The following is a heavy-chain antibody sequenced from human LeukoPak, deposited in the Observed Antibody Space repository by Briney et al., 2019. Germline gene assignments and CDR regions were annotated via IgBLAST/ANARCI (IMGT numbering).Heavy chain of an antibody. CDR1: GVTISDAW. V-gene: IGHV3-66*01. J-gene: IGHJ4*02. CDR3: ARVSNSLDY. D-gene: IGHD2-21*01. CDR2: IYSGGST. Sequence: GGSLRLSCVASGVTISDAWMSWVRQAPGKGLEWVSVIYSGGSTYYADSVKGRFTISRDNSKNTLYLQMNSLRAEDTAVYYCARVSNSLDYWGQGTLVTVSS.